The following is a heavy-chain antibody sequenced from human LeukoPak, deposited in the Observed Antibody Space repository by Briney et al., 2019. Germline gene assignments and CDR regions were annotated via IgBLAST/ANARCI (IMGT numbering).Heavy chain of an antibody. CDR3: AKDHYSGSYSPFDY. V-gene: IGHV3-33*06. Sequence: GGSLRLSCAASGFTFSSCGMHWVRQAPGKGLEWVAVIWYDGSNKYYADSVKGRFTISRDNSKNTLYLQMNSLRAEDTAVYYCAKDHYSGSYSPFDYWGQGTLVTVSS. J-gene: IGHJ4*02. CDR1: GFTFSSCG. D-gene: IGHD1-26*01. CDR2: IWYDGSNK.